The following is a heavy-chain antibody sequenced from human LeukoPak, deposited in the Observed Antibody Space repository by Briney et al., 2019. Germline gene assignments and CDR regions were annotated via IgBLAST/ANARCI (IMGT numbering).Heavy chain of an antibody. D-gene: IGHD6-13*01. CDR2: INPNSGGT. CDR3: AREAYIGPGTGNWFDL. Sequence: ASVKVSCKASGYTFTGYYMHWVRQAPGQGLVWMGWINPNSGGTNYAQKFQGWVTMTRDTSISTAYMELSRLRSDDTAVYYCAREAYIGPGTGNWFDLWGQGTLVTVSS. J-gene: IGHJ5*01. V-gene: IGHV1-2*04. CDR1: GYTFTGYY.